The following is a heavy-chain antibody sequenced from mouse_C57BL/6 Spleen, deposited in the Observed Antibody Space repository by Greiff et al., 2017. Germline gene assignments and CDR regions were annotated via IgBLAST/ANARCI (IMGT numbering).Heavy chain of an antibody. CDR1: GYTFTSYW. CDR3: GAGSSPAWFAY. CDR2: IDPSDSET. D-gene: IGHD1-1*01. Sequence: QVQLQQPGAELVRPGSSVKLSCKASGYTFTSYWMHWVKQRPIQGLEWIGNIDPSDSETHYNQKFKDKATLTGDKSSSTAYMQISSLTSEDSAVYYCGAGSSPAWFAYWGQGTLVTVSA. V-gene: IGHV1-52*01. J-gene: IGHJ3*01.